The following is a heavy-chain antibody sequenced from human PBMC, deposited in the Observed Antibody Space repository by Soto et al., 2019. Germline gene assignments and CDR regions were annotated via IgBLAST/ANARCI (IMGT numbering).Heavy chain of an antibody. CDR1: GGTFSSYA. CDR2: IIPIFGTA. CDR3: ARGGVSGQLVDWFDP. V-gene: IGHV1-69*13. D-gene: IGHD6-6*01. J-gene: IGHJ5*02. Sequence: GASVKVSCKASGGTFSSYAISWVRQAPGQGLEWMGGIIPIFGTANYAQKFQGRVTITADESTSTAYMELSSLRSEDTAVYYCARGGVSGQLVDWFDPWGQGTLVTVSS.